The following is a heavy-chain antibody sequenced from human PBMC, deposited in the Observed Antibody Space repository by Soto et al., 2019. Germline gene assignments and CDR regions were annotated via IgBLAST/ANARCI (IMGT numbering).Heavy chain of an antibody. CDR2: IKSKPDGGTT. CDR1: GFTFSNAW. J-gene: IGHJ2*01. Sequence: VQLVESGGGLVKPGGSLRVSCAGSGFTFSNAWMSWVRQAPGKGLEWVGRIKSKPDGGTTDYPAPVEGRFSISRDDSKNTVYLQMNSLKTEDTAVYYCATGWYFDFWGRGTLVTVSS. V-gene: IGHV3-15*01. CDR3: ATGWYFDF.